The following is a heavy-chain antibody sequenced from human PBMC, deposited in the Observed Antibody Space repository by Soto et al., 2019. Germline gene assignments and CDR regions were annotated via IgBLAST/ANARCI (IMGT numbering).Heavy chain of an antibody. CDR3: ARGLSLWFGELSRRGGYYDYMDV. CDR2: FNDSGKI. D-gene: IGHD3-10*01. CDR1: GGSFSGYQ. J-gene: IGHJ6*03. V-gene: IGHV4-34*01. Sequence: QVQLQQWGAGLLKPSETLSLTCAVYGGSFSGYQWTWIRQTPGKGLEWIGQFNDSGKINYNPSLKGRVTILVHTAKKQISLRLSSVTAADTAVYYCARGLSLWFGELSRRGGYYDYMDVWGKGTSVTVSS.